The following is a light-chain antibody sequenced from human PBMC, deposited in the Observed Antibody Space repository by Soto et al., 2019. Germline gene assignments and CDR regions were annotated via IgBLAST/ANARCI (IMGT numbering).Light chain of an antibody. CDR2: EVH. J-gene: IGLJ1*01. CDR3: CSSGCSPTYV. Sequence: QSVLTQPASVSGSPGQSITISCTGTSSNVGSYKLLSWYQQHPRRAPNLMTLEVHKRPSADSNRFSGSKSGNTASLTISGLKVEDEADYYCCSSGCSPTYVFGTGTTVTVL. CDR1: SSNVGSYKL. V-gene: IGLV2-23*02.